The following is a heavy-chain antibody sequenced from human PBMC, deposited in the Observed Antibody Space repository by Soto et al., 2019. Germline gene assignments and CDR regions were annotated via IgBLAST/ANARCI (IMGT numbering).Heavy chain of an antibody. Sequence: TGGSLRLSCAASGFTFSSYWMSWVRQAPGKGLEWVANIKQDGSETYYADSVKGRFTISRDNAKKSLYLQMSSLRTDDTALYYCARGSSYDNSGYDYWGQGTLVTVSS. CDR2: IKQDGSET. CDR1: GFTFSSYW. D-gene: IGHD3-22*01. V-gene: IGHV3-7*01. J-gene: IGHJ4*02. CDR3: ARGSSYDNSGYDY.